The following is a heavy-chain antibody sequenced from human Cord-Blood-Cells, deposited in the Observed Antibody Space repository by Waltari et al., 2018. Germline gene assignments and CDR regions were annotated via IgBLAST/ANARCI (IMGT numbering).Heavy chain of an antibody. Sequence: EVQLVESGGGLIQPGGSLRLSCAASGFTVSSNYMSWVRQAPGKGLDWVSVIYSGGSTYYWGSVKGRCTISRDNSKNTLYLQMNSLEAEDTAVYYCARALPYYDIWSGTPYYFDYWGQGTLVTVSS. CDR1: GFTVSSNY. CDR3: ARALPYYDIWSGTPYYFDY. D-gene: IGHD3-3*01. V-gene: IGHV3-53*01. J-gene: IGHJ4*02. CDR2: IYSGGST.